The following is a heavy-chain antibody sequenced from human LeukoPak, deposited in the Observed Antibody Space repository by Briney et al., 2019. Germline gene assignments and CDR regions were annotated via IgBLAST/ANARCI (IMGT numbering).Heavy chain of an antibody. Sequence: SVKVSCKASGGTFSSYAISWVRQAPGQGLEWMGGIIPIFGTANYAQKFQGRVTITADESTSTAYMELSSLRSEDTAVYYCARDECTNGVCPYFDYWGQGTLVTVSS. CDR3: ARDECTNGVCPYFDY. V-gene: IGHV1-69*13. J-gene: IGHJ4*02. CDR1: GGTFSSYA. D-gene: IGHD2-8*01. CDR2: IIPIFGTA.